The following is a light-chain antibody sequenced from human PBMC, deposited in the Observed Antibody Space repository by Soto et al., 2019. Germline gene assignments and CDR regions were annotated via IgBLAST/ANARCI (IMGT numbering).Light chain of an antibody. V-gene: IGKV1-39*01. CDR3: QQSYSNPPT. CDR2: PAS. J-gene: IGKJ5*01. CDR1: QVIVRW. Sequence: IRMTQSPSTLYASVGDKVTITCRASQVIVRWLAWYQQKPGIAPKLLIYPASSLQSGVPSRVSGSGSGTDFTLTISSLQPEDFETYYCQQSYSNPPTFGQGTRLEIK.